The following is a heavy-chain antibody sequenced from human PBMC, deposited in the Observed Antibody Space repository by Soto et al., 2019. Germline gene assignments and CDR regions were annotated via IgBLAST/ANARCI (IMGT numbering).Heavy chain of an antibody. CDR3: ARRATTSAGYFDL. D-gene: IGHD1-26*01. CDR2: IKQDGSEK. CDR1: GFTFSNYW. J-gene: IGHJ2*01. V-gene: IGHV3-7*01. Sequence: PGGSLRLSCAASGFTFSNYWMSWVRQALGKGLEWVANIKQDGSEKNYKDSVKGRLTISRDNAKNSLSLQMNSLRAEDTAVYYCARRATTSAGYFDLWGRGTLVTVSS.